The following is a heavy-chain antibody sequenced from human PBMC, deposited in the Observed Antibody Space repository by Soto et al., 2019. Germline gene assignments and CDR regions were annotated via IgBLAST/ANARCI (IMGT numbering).Heavy chain of an antibody. Sequence: PSQTLSLTCAISGDSVSSSSAAWNWIRQSPSRGLEWLGRTYYRSKWYNDYAVSVKSRVTINPDTSKNQFSLQLNSVTPEDTAVNYCAKDWRYSSSSFFDYWGQGTLVTVSS. D-gene: IGHD6-6*01. CDR2: TYYRSKWYN. J-gene: IGHJ4*02. V-gene: IGHV6-1*01. CDR1: GDSVSSSSAA. CDR3: AKDWRYSSSSFFDY.